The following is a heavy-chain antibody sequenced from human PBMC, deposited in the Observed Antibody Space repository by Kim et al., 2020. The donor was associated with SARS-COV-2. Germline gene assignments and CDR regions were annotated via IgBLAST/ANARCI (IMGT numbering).Heavy chain of an antibody. D-gene: IGHD6-13*01. Sequence: GGSLRLSCAASGFTVSSNYMSWVRQAPGKGLEWVSVIYSGGSTYYADSVKGRFTISRDNSKNTLYLQMNSLRAEDTAVYYCARSFFVAAAWAQWDYWGQGTLVTVSS. CDR2: IYSGGST. J-gene: IGHJ4*02. CDR3: ARSFFVAAAWAQWDY. CDR1: GFTVSSNY. V-gene: IGHV3-66*01.